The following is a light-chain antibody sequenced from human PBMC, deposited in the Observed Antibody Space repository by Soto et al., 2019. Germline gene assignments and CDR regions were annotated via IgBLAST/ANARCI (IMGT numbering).Light chain of an antibody. CDR3: HQRSNWPPT. CDR1: QSVSSN. J-gene: IGKJ4*01. CDR2: DAS. V-gene: IGKV3-11*01. Sequence: EDVLTQSPATLSLSPGERATLSCRASQSVSSNLAWYQQRPGQAPRLLIYDASNRATSIPARFSGSGSGTDVTLTISSLQPEDFALYYCHQRSNWPPTCGGGTKVEIK.